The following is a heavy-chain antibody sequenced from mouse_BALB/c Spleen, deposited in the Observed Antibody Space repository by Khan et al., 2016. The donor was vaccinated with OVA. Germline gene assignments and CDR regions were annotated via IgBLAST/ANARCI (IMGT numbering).Heavy chain of an antibody. CDR3: VRDDGYSLLAY. CDR2: VSTSYGTT. Sequence: QVQLQQSGPELVRPGVSVKISCKGPDYTFTDYPMHWVRQSHVKSLEWIGAVSTSYGTTNYNQKFKGKAIMTVDKSSSTAYMELARLTSEDSAIYYCVRDDGYSLLAYWGQGTLVTVSA. V-gene: IGHV1S137*01. CDR1: DYTFTDYP. J-gene: IGHJ3*01. D-gene: IGHD2-3*01.